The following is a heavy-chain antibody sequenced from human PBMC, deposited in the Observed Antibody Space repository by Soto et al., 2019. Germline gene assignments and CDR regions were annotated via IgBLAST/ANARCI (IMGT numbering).Heavy chain of an antibody. J-gene: IGHJ4*02. Sequence: QVQLQESGPGLVKPSETLSLTCTVSGGSISSYYWSWIRQPPGKGLEWIGYIYYSGSTNYNPSLKSRVTISVDTSKNQFSLKLSSVTAADTAVYYCARAKRGDVDTAIDYWGQGTLVTVSS. CDR1: GGSISSYY. CDR2: IYYSGST. D-gene: IGHD5-18*01. CDR3: ARAKRGDVDTAIDY. V-gene: IGHV4-59*01.